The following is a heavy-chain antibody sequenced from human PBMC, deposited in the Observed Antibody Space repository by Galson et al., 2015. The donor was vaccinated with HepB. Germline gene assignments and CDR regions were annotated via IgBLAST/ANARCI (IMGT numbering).Heavy chain of an antibody. D-gene: IGHD6-6*01. CDR2: TSYRSKWYN. J-gene: IGHJ5*02. Sequence: CAISGDSVSSNSAAWNWIRQSPSRGLEWLGRTSYRSKWYNDYAVSVKSRITINPDTSKNQFSLQLNSVTPEDTAVYYCARVLYSSSSVGAAKKYNWFDPWGQGTLVTVSS. CDR1: GDSVSSNSAA. CDR3: ARVLYSSSSVGAAKKYNWFDP. V-gene: IGHV6-1*01.